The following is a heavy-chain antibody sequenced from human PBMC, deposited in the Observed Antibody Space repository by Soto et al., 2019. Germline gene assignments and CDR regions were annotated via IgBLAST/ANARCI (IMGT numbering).Heavy chain of an antibody. CDR3: TTDGLAVGATRDY. CDR1: SVSNAW. J-gene: IGHJ4*02. Sequence: SVSNAWMNWVRQAPGKGLAWVGRIKSKTDGGTTDYAAPVKGRFTISRDDSKNTLYLQMNSLKTEDTAVYYCTTDGLAVGATRDYWGQGTLVTVSS. CDR2: IKSKTDGGTT. D-gene: IGHD1-26*01. V-gene: IGHV3-15*07.